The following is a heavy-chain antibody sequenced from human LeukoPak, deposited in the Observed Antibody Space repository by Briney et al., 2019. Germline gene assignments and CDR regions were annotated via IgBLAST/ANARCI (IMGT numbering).Heavy chain of an antibody. CDR1: GFTFSSYE. CDR2: ISSNGSTI. J-gene: IGHJ6*02. CDR3: ARGSGTIFGVVIIRGMDV. Sequence: GGSLRLSCAASGFTFSSYEMNWVRQAPGKGLEWVSYISSNGSTIYYADSVKGRFTISRDNAKNSLYLQMNSLRAEDTAVYYCARGSGTIFGVVIIRGMDVWGQGTTVTVSS. V-gene: IGHV3-48*03. D-gene: IGHD3-3*01.